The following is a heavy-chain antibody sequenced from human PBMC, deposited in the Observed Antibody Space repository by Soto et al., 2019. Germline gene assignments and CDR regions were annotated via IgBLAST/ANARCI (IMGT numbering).Heavy chain of an antibody. CDR2: SYYSGST. CDR3: ARSDGRY. Sequence: SDTLTLTCNGSIGSASSYYWSWIRQPPGKGLEWIGYSYYSGSTNYNPSLKSRVTISVDTSKNRFSPRLSFVTAADTPVYYCARSDGRYWGQGTLVTVS. V-gene: IGHV4-59*02. CDR1: IGSASSYY. J-gene: IGHJ4*02.